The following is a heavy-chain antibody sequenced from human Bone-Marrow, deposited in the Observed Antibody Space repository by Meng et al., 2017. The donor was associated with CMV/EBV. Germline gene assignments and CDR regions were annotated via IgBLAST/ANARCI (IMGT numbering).Heavy chain of an antibody. V-gene: IGHV4-59*12. D-gene: IGHD2-2*01. CDR2: IYYSGST. Sequence: SQTLSLTCTVSGGSISSYYWSWIRQPPGKGLEWIGYIYYSGSTNYNPSLKSRVTISVDTSKNQFSLKLSSVTAADTAVYYCARYMVVPAAVDAFDIWGQGTMVTVSS. CDR1: GGSISSYY. J-gene: IGHJ3*02. CDR3: ARYMVVPAAVDAFDI.